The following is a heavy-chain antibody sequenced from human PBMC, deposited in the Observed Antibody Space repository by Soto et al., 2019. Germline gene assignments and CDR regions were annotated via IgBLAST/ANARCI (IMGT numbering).Heavy chain of an antibody. J-gene: IGHJ6*02. D-gene: IGHD5-18*01. Sequence: GGSLRLSCAASGFTFSSYSMNWVRQAPGKGLEWVSYISSSSSTIYYADSVKGRFTISRDNAKNSLYLQMNSLRDEDTAVYYCARDQDTAMTPYYYYYGMDVWGQGTTVTVSS. CDR2: ISSSSSTI. CDR1: GFTFSSYS. V-gene: IGHV3-48*02. CDR3: ARDQDTAMTPYYYYYGMDV.